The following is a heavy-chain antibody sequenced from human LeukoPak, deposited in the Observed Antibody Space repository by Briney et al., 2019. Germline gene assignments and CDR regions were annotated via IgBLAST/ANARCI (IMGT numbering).Heavy chain of an antibody. CDR1: GFAFSSYG. J-gene: IGHJ4*02. V-gene: IGHV3-30*02. CDR3: TRDPRRLDY. CDR2: IRYDGSNK. Sequence: GGSLRLSCAASGFAFSSYGMHWVRQAPGKGLEWVAFIRYDGSNKYYADSVKGRFTISRDNAKNSLYLQMNSLRAEDTAVYYCTRDPRRLDYWGQGTLVTVSS.